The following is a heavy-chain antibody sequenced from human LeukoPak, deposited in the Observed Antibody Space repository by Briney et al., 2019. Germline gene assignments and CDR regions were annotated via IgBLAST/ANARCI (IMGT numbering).Heavy chain of an antibody. Sequence: SETLSLTCAVYGGSFSGYYWSWIRQPPGKGLEWIGEINHSGSTNYNPSLKSRVTLSLHTSDQFSLKLNSVTAADTAVYYCARALSRGSAQFYNEAFDIWGQGTMVTVSS. D-gene: IGHD3-22*01. J-gene: IGHJ3*02. CDR2: INHSGST. V-gene: IGHV4-34*09. CDR3: ARALSRGSAQFYNEAFDI. CDR1: GGSFSGYY.